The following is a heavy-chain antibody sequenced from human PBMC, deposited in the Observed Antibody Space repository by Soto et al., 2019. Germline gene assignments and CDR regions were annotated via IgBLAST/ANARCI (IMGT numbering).Heavy chain of an antibody. CDR1: GGSISSYY. V-gene: IGHV4-59*01. CDR2: IYYSGST. Sequence: SETLSLTCTVSGGSISSYYWSWIRQPPGKGLDLIGYIYYSGSTNYNPSLKSRVTISVDTSKNQFFLKLSSVTAADTAVYYCARVYGSGSYYRGPQANWFDPWGQGTLVTVSS. CDR3: ARVYGSGSYYRGPQANWFDP. J-gene: IGHJ5*02. D-gene: IGHD3-10*01.